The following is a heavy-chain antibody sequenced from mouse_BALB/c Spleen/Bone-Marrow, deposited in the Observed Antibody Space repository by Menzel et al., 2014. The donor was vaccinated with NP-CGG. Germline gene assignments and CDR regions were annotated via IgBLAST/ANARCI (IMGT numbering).Heavy chain of an antibody. Sequence: EVQVVESGLDLVKPSQSLSLTCTVTDYSITSGYSWHWIRQFPGNKLEWMGYIHYSGSTNYNTSLKSRISITRDTSKNQYFLQLNSVATEDTATYYCAIFYGSYSIDFLGQGASVTISS. V-gene: IGHV3-1*02. CDR3: AIFYGSYSIDF. CDR2: IHYSGST. CDR1: DYSITSGYS. D-gene: IGHD2-2*01. J-gene: IGHJ4*01.